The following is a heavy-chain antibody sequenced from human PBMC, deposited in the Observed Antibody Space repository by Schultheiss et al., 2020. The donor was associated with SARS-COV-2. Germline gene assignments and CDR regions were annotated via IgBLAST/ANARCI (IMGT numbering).Heavy chain of an antibody. CDR1: GYSFPNYW. CDR2: IYPIDPDI. CDR3: VRHGIPSSTYLSYYYYGMDV. D-gene: IGHD6-13*01. Sequence: GGSLRLSCKASGYSFPNYWIGWVRHMPGEGLQWMAIIYPIDPDIRYSPSFQGQVTISVDKSINTVYLKWSSLKASDTAIYYCVRHGIPSSTYLSYYYYGMDVWGQGTTVTVSS. J-gene: IGHJ6*02. V-gene: IGHV5-51*01.